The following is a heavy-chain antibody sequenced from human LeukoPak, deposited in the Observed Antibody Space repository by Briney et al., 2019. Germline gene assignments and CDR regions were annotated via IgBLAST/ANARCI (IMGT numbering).Heavy chain of an antibody. CDR1: GFTFSSYW. Sequence: GGSQSLSRAASGFTFSSYWMSWVRQAPGKGLEWVANIKQDGSEKYYVDSVKGRFTISRDNAKNSLYLQMNSLRAEDTAVYYCARVWVRIVVVDAAVDDWGQGTLVTVSS. CDR3: ARVWVRIVVVDAAVDD. CDR2: IKQDGSEK. J-gene: IGHJ4*01. D-gene: IGHD2-15*01. V-gene: IGHV3-7*01.